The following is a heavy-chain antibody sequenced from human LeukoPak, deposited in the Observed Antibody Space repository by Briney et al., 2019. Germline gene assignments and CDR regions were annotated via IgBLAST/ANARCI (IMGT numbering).Heavy chain of an antibody. D-gene: IGHD3-10*01. J-gene: IGHJ4*02. CDR2: ISERGGST. V-gene: IGHV3-23*01. CDR3: AKRGIVIRGILVIGYHQEAYHYDY. CDR1: GISLSNYA. Sequence: GGSLRLSCVVSGISLSNYAMTWVRQAPGKGLEWVSYISERGGSTTYADSVKGRFTICRDTSLNTLYVQMTSLRAEDTAVYFCAKRGIVIRGILVIGYHQEAYHYDYWGQGVLVTVSS.